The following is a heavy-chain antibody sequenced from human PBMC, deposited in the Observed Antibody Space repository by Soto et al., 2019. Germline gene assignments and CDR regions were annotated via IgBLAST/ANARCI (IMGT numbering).Heavy chain of an antibody. V-gene: IGHV5-51*01. Sequence: GESLKISCKGSGYSFTSYWIGWVRQMPGKGLEWMGITYPGDSDTRYSPSFQGQVTISADKSISTAYLQWSSLKASDTAMYYCARGGGGNTIFGVVGGYYYYGMDVWGQGTTVTVSS. D-gene: IGHD3-3*01. CDR3: ARGGGGNTIFGVVGGYYYYGMDV. J-gene: IGHJ6*02. CDR1: GYSFTSYW. CDR2: TYPGDSDT.